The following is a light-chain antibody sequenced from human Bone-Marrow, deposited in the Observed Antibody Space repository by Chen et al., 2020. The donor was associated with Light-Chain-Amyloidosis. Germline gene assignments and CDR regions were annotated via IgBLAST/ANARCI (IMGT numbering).Light chain of an antibody. V-gene: IGKV3-20*01. CDR2: GSS. CDR3: QQYGTSPLT. Sequence: EIVLTQSPGTLSLSPGEGANLSCRASPTINRNYLTWYQQKFGQAPRLLIYGSSSRATGIPDRFTGSVSGTDFTLTINRLEPEDFAMYYCQQYGTSPLTFGGGTKVEIK. J-gene: IGKJ4*01. CDR1: PTINRNY.